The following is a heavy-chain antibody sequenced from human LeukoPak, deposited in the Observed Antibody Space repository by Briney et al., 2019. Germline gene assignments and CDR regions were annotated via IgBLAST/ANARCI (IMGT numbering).Heavy chain of an antibody. Sequence: ASVKVSCKASGYTFTSYGISWVRQAPGQGLEWMGWISAYNGNTNYAQKLQGRVTMTTDTSTSTAYMELRSLRSDDTAVYYCARDQRIAVAGSGYRGYWGQGTLVTVSS. V-gene: IGHV1-18*01. CDR1: GYTFTSYG. D-gene: IGHD6-19*01. CDR2: ISAYNGNT. J-gene: IGHJ4*02. CDR3: ARDQRIAVAGSGYRGY.